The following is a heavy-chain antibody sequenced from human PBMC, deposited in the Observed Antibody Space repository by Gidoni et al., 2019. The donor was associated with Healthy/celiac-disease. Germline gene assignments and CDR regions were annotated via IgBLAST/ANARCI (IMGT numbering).Heavy chain of an antibody. J-gene: IGHJ3*02. CDR3: ARGRVDIGVVPAAGDDDAFDI. CDR2: IKHRGST. Sequence: QVQLQQWGAGLLKPSETLSLTCAVYGGSFSGYSWSWIRQPPGKGLEWIGEIKHRGSTNYHPSLKSRVAIAVETSKNQFALKRSSVTAADTAVYYCARGRVDIGVVPAAGDDDAFDIWGQGTMVTVSS. V-gene: IGHV4-34*01. CDR1: GGSFSGYS. D-gene: IGHD2-2*01.